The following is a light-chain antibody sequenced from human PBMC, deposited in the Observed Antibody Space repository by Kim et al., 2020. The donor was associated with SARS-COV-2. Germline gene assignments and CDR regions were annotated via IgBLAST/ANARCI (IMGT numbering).Light chain of an antibody. J-gene: IGKJ1*01. CDR1: QFVPST. CDR3: QQYNNWPMWT. V-gene: IGKV3-15*01. Sequence: IELTQSPATLSVSPGERATLSCRASQFVPSTLAWYQQRPGQAPRLLIYGATVRAADVPARFSGSGSGTEFTLTISSLQSEDFAVYYCQQYNNWPMWTFGQGTKVDIK. CDR2: GAT.